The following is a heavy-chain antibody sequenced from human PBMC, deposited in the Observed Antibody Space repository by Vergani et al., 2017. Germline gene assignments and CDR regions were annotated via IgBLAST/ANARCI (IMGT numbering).Heavy chain of an antibody. J-gene: IGHJ1*01. D-gene: IGHD1-1*01. CDR2: IYTSGST. CDR3: ARVGSLEPGGGYFQH. Sequence: QVQLQESGPGLVKPSQTLSLTCTVSGGSISSGSYYWSWIRQPAGKGLEWIGRIYTSGSTNYNPSLKSRVTMSEDTSKNQFSLKLSSVTAADTAVYYCARVGSLEPGGGYFQHWGQGTLVTVSS. CDR1: GGSISSGSYY. V-gene: IGHV4-61*02.